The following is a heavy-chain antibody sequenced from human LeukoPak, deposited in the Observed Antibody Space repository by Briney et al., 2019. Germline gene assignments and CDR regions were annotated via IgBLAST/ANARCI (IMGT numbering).Heavy chain of an antibody. CDR3: ARGRYGPRLGN. J-gene: IGHJ4*02. Sequence: PSETLSLTCAVYGASFSDSYWSWIRQSPEKGLEWIGEINISGSTSYNPSLNSRVIMSVDRSKNQFSLRLTSVTAADTAVYYCARGRYGPRLGNWGQGTLVTVSS. CDR2: INISGST. V-gene: IGHV4-34*01. CDR1: GASFSDSY. D-gene: IGHD3-16*01.